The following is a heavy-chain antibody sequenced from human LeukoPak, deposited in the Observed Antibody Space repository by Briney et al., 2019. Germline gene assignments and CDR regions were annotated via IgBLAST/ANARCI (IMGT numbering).Heavy chain of an antibody. CDR2: IKQDGSEK. CDR1: GFTFSTYW. V-gene: IGHV3-7*01. Sequence: GGSLRLSCAASGFTFSTYWMSWVRQAPGKGLEWVANIKQDGSEKYYVDSVKGRFTISRDNAKNSLYLQMNSLRAEDTAMYYCARRVRGSTAYYYYYYMDVWGKGPRSPSP. J-gene: IGHJ6*03. D-gene: IGHD3-10*01. CDR3: ARRVRGSTAYYYYYYMDV.